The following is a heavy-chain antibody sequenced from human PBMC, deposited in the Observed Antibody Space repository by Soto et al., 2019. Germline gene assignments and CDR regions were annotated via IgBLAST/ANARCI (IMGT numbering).Heavy chain of an antibody. J-gene: IGHJ4*02. D-gene: IGHD3-16*01. CDR3: VKDGPNWGKDFDY. CDR2: ISGTSDYI. CDR1: GFTFSSSS. V-gene: IGHV3-21*01. Sequence: PGGSLSLSCATSGFTFSSSSMNWVRQAPGKRLEWVSSISGTSDYIDYADAVKGRFTISRDNSKNTLYLQMNSLRAEDTALYYCVKDGPNWGKDFDYWGQGTLVTVSS.